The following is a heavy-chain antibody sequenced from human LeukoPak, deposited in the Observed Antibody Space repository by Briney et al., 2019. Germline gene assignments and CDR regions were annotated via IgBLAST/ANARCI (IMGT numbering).Heavy chain of an antibody. D-gene: IGHD2-2*01. J-gene: IGHJ6*02. CDR3: ARDFCSSTSCYFYYYYGMDV. CDR2: ISSTSSYI. CDR1: GFTFSSYS. Sequence: GGSLRLSCAASGFTFSSYSMNWVRQAPGKGLEWVSSISSTSSYIYYADSVKGRFTISRDNAKNSLYLQMNSLRAEDTAVYYCARDFCSSTSCYFYYYYGMDVWGQGTTVTVSS. V-gene: IGHV3-21*01.